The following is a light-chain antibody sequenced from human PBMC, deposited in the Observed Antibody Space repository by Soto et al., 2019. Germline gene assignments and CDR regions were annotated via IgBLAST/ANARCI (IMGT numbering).Light chain of an antibody. CDR3: CSYAGSSTWV. CDR2: EVS. Sequence: QSALTQPASVSGSPGQSITISCTGTSSDVGSYNLVSWDQQHPGKAPKLMIYEVSKRPSGVSNRFSGSKSGKTASLTISGLQAEDEAAYYCCSYAGSSTWVFGGGTKLTVL. CDR1: SSDVGSYNL. V-gene: IGLV2-23*02. J-gene: IGLJ3*02.